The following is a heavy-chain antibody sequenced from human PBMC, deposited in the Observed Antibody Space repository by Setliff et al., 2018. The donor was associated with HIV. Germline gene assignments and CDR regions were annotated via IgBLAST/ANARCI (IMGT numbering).Heavy chain of an antibody. D-gene: IGHD2-2*01. CDR2: INPNSGGT. CDR3: ARDYCSSTTCEDYFDY. V-gene: IGHV1-8*02. Sequence: ASVKVSCKASGGTFSSYAISWVRQAPGQGLEWMGGINPNSGGTNYAQNFQGRVTMTRKTSISTAYMELRSLRSDDTAVYYCARDYCSSTTCEDYFDYWGQGTLVTVSS. CDR1: GGTFSSYA. J-gene: IGHJ4*02.